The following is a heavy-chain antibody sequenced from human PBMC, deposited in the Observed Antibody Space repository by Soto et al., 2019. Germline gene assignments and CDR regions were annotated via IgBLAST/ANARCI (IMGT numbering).Heavy chain of an antibody. CDR2: INHSGST. D-gene: IGHD1-26*01. CDR1: GGSFSGYY. CDR3: ATGRLLYSFGHTKRKNWFDT. Sequence: SETLSLTCAVYGGSFSGYYWSWIRQPPGKGLEWIGEINHSGSTNYNPSLKSRVTISVDTSKNQFSLKLSSVTAADKAVYYSATGRLLYSFGHTKRKNWFDTWGQGTLVT. J-gene: IGHJ5*02. V-gene: IGHV4-34*01.